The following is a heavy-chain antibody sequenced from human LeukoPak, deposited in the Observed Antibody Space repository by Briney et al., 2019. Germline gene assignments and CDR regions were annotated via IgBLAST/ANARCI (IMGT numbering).Heavy chain of an antibody. CDR1: GGSISSYY. D-gene: IGHD2-2*01. Sequence: SETLSLTCTVSGGSISSYYWSWIRQPPGKGLEWIGYIYYSGSTNYNPSLKSRVTISVDTSKNQFSLKLSSVTAADTAVYYCARDQAELYSSSTSCSRGYNWFDPWGQGTLVTVSS. J-gene: IGHJ5*02. V-gene: IGHV4-59*01. CDR2: IYYSGST. CDR3: ARDQAELYSSSTSCSRGYNWFDP.